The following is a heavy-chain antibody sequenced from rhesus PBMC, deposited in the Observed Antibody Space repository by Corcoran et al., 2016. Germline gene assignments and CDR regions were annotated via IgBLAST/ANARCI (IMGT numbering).Heavy chain of an antibody. J-gene: IGHJ1*01. Sequence: QVQLQESGPGLVKPSETLSLTCAVSGYSISSGYGWSWIRQPTGKGRGWIGYIGGSSGSTNYNPSLASRVTISKDTSKSQFSLKLSSVTAADTAVYYCARDPYFEFWGQGALVTVSS. CDR1: GYSISSGYG. V-gene: IGHV4-127*01. CDR2: IGGSSGST. CDR3: ARDPYFEF.